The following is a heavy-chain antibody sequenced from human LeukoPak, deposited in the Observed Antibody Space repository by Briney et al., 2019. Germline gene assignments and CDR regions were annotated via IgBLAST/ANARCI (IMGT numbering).Heavy chain of an antibody. V-gene: IGHV3-33*08. CDR2: IWHDGSNK. J-gene: IGHJ4*02. Sequence: GGSLRLSCAASGFTFSSNTMNWVRQAPGKGLEWVAVIWHDGSNKYYADSVKGRFTISRDNSKNTLYLQMNSLRAEDTAVYFCARAVGPYDYWGQGTLVTVSS. D-gene: IGHD3-10*01. CDR1: GFTFSSNT. CDR3: ARAVGPYDY.